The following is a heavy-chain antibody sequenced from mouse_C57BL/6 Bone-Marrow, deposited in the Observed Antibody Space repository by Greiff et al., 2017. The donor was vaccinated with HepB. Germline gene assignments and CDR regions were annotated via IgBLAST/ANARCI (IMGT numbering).Heavy chain of an antibody. D-gene: IGHD1-1*02. CDR3: AYGPLDY. J-gene: IGHJ2*01. CDR2: IDPSDSYT. V-gene: IGHV1-59*01. Sequence: QVQLKQPGAELVRPGTSVKLSCKASGYTFTSYWMHWVKQRPGQGLEWIGVIDPSDSYTNYNQKFKGKATLTVDTSSSTAYMQLSSLTSEDSAVYYCAYGPLDYWGQGTTLTVSS. CDR1: GYTFTSYW.